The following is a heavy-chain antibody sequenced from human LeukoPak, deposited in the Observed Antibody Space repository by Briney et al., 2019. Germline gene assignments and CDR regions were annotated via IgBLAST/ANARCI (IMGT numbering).Heavy chain of an antibody. CDR1: GFTVSSDY. Sequence: GGSLRLSCAASGFTVSSDYMTWVRQAPAKGLEWVSVIYSGGSTYYADSVKGRFTISRDNSKNTLYLQMNSLRAEDTAVYYCARDDQGFDIWGQGTMVTVSS. CDR2: IYSGGST. V-gene: IGHV3-53*01. CDR3: ARDDQGFDI. J-gene: IGHJ3*02.